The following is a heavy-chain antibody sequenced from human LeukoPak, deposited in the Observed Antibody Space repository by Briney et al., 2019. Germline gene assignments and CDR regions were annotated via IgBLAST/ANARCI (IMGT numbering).Heavy chain of an antibody. Sequence: SVKVSCKASGYTFTSYGISWVRQAPGQGLEWMGGIIPIFGTANYAQKFQGRVTITADESTSTAYMELSSLRSEDTAVCYCARVWPYYGSGSYTQLGYYFDYWGQGTLVTVSS. CDR3: ARVWPYYGSGSYTQLGYYFDY. D-gene: IGHD3-10*01. V-gene: IGHV1-69*13. CDR2: IIPIFGTA. J-gene: IGHJ4*02. CDR1: GYTFTSYG.